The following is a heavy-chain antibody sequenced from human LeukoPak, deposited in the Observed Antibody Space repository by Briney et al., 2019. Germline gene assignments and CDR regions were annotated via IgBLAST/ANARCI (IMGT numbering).Heavy chain of an antibody. CDR2: IWYEGSKK. J-gene: IGHJ4*02. CDR3: ERAVGISMIVSEPGFDY. CDR1: GFTFSSYG. Sequence: GSSLRLSCGARGFTFSSYGMQWVRQAPGKGREWGAVIWYEGSKKYYADSVEGRFTISRDNSKNTLDLQMNSLRAEDTAVDYCERAVGISMIVSEPGFDYWGQGTLVTVSS. D-gene: IGHD3-22*01. V-gene: IGHV3-33*01.